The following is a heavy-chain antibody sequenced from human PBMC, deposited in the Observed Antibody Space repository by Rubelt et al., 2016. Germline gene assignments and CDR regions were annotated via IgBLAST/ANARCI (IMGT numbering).Heavy chain of an antibody. J-gene: IGHJ4*02. D-gene: IGHD1-1*01. V-gene: IGHV4-39*07. Sequence: VWIRQPPGKGLEWIGSIYYTGSTYYNPSLKSRVTISAGTSKNQFSLKLSSVTAADTAVYYCARDKRRTGTPIKVFDYWGQGTLVTVSS. CDR2: IYYTGST. CDR3: ARDKRRTGTPIKVFDY.